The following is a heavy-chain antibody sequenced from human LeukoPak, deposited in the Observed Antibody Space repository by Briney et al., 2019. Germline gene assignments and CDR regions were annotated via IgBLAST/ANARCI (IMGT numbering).Heavy chain of an antibody. CDR2: IYYSGST. J-gene: IGHJ4*02. CDR3: ARHGSSGVVITNFDY. V-gene: IGHV4-59*08. CDR1: GGSISSYY. Sequence: SETLSLTCTVSGGSISSYYWSWIRQPPGKGLEWIGYIYYSGSTNYNPSLKSRVTISVDTSKNQFSLKLSSVTAADTAVYFCARHGSSGVVITNFDYWGQGTLVTVSS. D-gene: IGHD3-3*01.